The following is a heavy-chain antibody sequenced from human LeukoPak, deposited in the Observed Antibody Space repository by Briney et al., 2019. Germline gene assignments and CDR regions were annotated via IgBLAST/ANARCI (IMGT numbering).Heavy chain of an antibody. V-gene: IGHV3-13*01. Sequence: GGSLRLSCAASGFTVKDNFMSWVRQAPGKGLEWVSAIGTAGDTYYPGSVKGRFTISRENAKNSLYLQMNSLRAGDTAVYYCARGITMVRGVILHAFDIWGQGTMVTVSS. CDR1: GFTVKDNF. D-gene: IGHD3-10*01. CDR3: ARGITMVRGVILHAFDI. J-gene: IGHJ3*02. CDR2: IGTAGDT.